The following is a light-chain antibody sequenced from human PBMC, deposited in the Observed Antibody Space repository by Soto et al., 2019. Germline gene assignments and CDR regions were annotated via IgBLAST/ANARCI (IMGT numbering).Light chain of an antibody. CDR1: SSNIGNNY. Sequence: QSVLTKPPSVSAAPGEKVTISCPGSSSNIGNNYVSWYQQLPGTAPKLLIYEDEKRPSGIPDRFSGSKSGASATRGITGLQAGDEADYYCGAWASSLSAWVFGGGTK. CDR2: EDE. CDR3: GAWASSLSAWV. J-gene: IGLJ3*02. V-gene: IGLV1-51*02.